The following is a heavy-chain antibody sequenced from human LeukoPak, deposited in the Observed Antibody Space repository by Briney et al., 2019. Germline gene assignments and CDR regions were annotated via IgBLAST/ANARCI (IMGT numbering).Heavy chain of an antibody. Sequence: SVKVSCKASGGTFSSYAISWVQQAPGQGLEWMGRIIPILGIANYAQKFQGRVTITADKSTSTAYMELSSLRSEDTAVYYCATTPEGHSFDYWGQGTLVTVSS. CDR3: ATTPEGHSFDY. V-gene: IGHV1-69*04. J-gene: IGHJ4*02. CDR1: GGTFSSYA. CDR2: IIPILGIA.